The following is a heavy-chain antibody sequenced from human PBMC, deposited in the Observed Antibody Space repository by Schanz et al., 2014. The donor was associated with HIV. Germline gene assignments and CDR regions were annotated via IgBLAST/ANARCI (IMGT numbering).Heavy chain of an antibody. CDR3: ARAPPREQWLIGYYGMDV. J-gene: IGHJ6*02. V-gene: IGHV1-2*02. CDR2: INPNRGGT. CDR1: GYIFTGFF. Sequence: QVQLVQSGVEVKKPGASVKVSCKASGYIFTGFFLHWVRQAPGQGLEWMGWINPNRGGTNYAQKYLGRVTMTRDTSISTAYIELSSLTSDDTAVYYCARAPPREQWLIGYYGMDVWGQGTTVTVSS. D-gene: IGHD6-19*01.